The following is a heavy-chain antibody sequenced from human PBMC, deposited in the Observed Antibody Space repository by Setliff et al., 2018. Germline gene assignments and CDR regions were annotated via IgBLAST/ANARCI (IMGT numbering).Heavy chain of an antibody. J-gene: IGHJ6*03. D-gene: IGHD3-3*01. CDR2: IYTSWSS. CDR1: DDSISSRHYY. Sequence: PSETLSLTCTVSDDSISSRHYYWSWIRQPAGKGLEWIGQIYTSWSSNYNPSLKGRASLSIDASKRQFSLKLTSVTAADTAVYYCARMSGFQYMDVWGKGTTVTVSS. CDR3: ARMSGFQYMDV. V-gene: IGHV4-61*09.